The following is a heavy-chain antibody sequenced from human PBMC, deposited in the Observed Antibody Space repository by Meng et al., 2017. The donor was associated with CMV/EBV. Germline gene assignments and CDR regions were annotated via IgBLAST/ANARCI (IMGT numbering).Heavy chain of an antibody. CDR2: INPNSGGT. D-gene: IGHD2-2*01. CDR3: ARVYQLLSAFDI. Sequence: ASVKVSCKASGYTFTGYYMHWVRQAPGQGLEWMGWINPNSGGTNYAQKFQGRVTMTRDTSISTAYMELSRPRSDDTAVYYCARVYQLLSAFDIWGQGTMVTVSS. V-gene: IGHV1-2*02. J-gene: IGHJ3*02. CDR1: GYTFTGYY.